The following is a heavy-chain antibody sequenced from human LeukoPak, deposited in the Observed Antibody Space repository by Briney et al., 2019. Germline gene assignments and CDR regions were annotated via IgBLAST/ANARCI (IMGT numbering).Heavy chain of an antibody. V-gene: IGHV3-48*02. D-gene: IGHD5-12*01. CDR3: ARDESSGYVLSY. Sequence: GGSPRLSCAASGFTFSLYSMNWVRQAPGKGLEWVSYISSSSSTIYYAGSVKGRFAISRDNAKNSLYLQMNSLRDEDTAVYYCARDESSGYVLSYWGQGTLVTVSS. CDR2: ISSSSSTI. CDR1: GFTFSLYS. J-gene: IGHJ4*02.